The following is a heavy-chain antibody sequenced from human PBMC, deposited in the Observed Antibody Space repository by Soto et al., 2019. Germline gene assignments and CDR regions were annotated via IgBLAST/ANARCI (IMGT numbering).Heavy chain of an antibody. CDR2: IYPGDSDS. Sequence: GESLKISCKGSGYRFTSYWIGWVRQMPGKGLEWMGVIYPGDSDSRYSPSFQGQITISVDKSISTAYLQWSSLKASDTAIYYCARLYGDGNWFDSWGQGTLVTVSS. CDR1: GYRFTSYW. V-gene: IGHV5-51*01. D-gene: IGHD2-21*01. CDR3: ARLYGDGNWFDS. J-gene: IGHJ5*01.